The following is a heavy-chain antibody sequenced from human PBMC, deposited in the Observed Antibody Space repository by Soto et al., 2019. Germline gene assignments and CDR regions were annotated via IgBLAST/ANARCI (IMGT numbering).Heavy chain of an antibody. CDR1: GYSFTDYH. CDR2: INPKSGGT. V-gene: IGHV1-2*04. J-gene: IGHJ6*02. CDR3: ARGDSTDCSNGVCSFFYNHDTDV. Sequence: ASVKVSCKASGYSFTDYHIHWVRQAPGQGLEWLGRINPKSGGTSTAQKFQGWVTMTTDTSISTASMELTRLTSDDTAIYYCARGDSTDCSNGVCSFFYNHDTDVWGQGTTVTVSS. D-gene: IGHD2-8*01.